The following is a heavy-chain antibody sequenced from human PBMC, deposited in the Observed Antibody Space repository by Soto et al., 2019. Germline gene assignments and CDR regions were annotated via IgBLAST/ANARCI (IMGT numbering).Heavy chain of an antibody. CDR1: GYSFTDYH. CDR2: INPKSGGT. V-gene: IGHV1-2*04. J-gene: IGHJ6*02. CDR3: ARGDSTDCSNGVCSFFYNHDTDV. Sequence: ASVKVSCKASGYSFTDYHIHWVRQAPGQGLEWLGRINPKSGGTSTAQKFQGWVTMTTDTSISTASMELTRLTSDDTAIYYCARGDSTDCSNGVCSFFYNHDTDVWGQGTTVTVSS. D-gene: IGHD2-8*01.